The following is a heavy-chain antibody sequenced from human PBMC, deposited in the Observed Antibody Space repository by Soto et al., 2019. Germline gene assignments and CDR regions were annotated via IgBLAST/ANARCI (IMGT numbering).Heavy chain of an antibody. CDR3: ARSYRLSGYEGFDY. J-gene: IGHJ4*02. CDR1: GGSISSSNW. D-gene: IGHD5-12*01. Sequence: QVQLQESVPGLVKPAGTLSLTCAVSGGSISSSNWWSWVRQPPGKGLEGIGAIYHSGSPNYNPSLKIRVTISVDKSKNQFSLKLSSVTAADTAVYYCARSYRLSGYEGFDYWGQGTLVTVSS. V-gene: IGHV4-4*02. CDR2: IYHSGSP.